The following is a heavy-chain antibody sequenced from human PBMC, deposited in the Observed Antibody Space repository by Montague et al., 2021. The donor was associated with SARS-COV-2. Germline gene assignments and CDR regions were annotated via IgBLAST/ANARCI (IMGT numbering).Heavy chain of an antibody. CDR3: AGATSVRGAVSWFDP. J-gene: IGHJ5*02. D-gene: IGHD3-10*01. CDR2: INSNGGT. Sequence: SETLSLTCTVSGGSISSHFWSFIRQPPGKGLEWIGYINSNGGTNDNPSLRSRLTMSVDTSKNQFSLQLRSMTPADTAAYFCAGATSVRGAVSWFDPWGQGILVTVSS. CDR1: GGSISSHF. V-gene: IGHV4-59*11.